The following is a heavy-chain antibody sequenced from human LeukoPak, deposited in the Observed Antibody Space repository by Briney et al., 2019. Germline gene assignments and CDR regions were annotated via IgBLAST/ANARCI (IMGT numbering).Heavy chain of an antibody. CDR1: GGSISSGGYY. J-gene: IGHJ3*02. CDR2: IYYSGST. V-gene: IGHV4-31*03. CDR3: ARVWDYDYVWGRRGGDAFDI. Sequence: PSDTLSLPCTVSGGSISSGGYYWSWIRQHPGKGLEWIGYIYYSGSTYYNSSLKSRITISVDTSQNQFSLKLSSVTAADTAVYYCARVWDYDYVWGRRGGDAFDIWGQGTMVTVSS. D-gene: IGHD3-16*01.